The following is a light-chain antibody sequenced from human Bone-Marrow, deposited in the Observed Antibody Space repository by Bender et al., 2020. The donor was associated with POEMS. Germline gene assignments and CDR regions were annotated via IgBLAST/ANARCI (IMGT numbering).Light chain of an antibody. CDR3: CSYAGSSVVV. CDR1: SSDVGNYNF. J-gene: IGLJ2*01. V-gene: IGLV2-11*01. CDR2: DVS. Sequence: QSALTQPRSVSGSPGQSVTISCTGTSSDVGNYNFVSWYQQHPGQAPKVMIYDVSKRPSGVPDRFSGSKSGNTASLTISGLQAEDEADYYCCSYAGSSVVVFGGGTKLTVL.